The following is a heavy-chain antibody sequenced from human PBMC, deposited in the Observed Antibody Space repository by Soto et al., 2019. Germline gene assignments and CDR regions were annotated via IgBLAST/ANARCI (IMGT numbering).Heavy chain of an antibody. CDR2: IYSGDSDT. CDR3: ARRFGGEKNYYYYGMDV. V-gene: IGHV5-51*01. J-gene: IGHJ6*02. D-gene: IGHD3-10*01. CDR1: GYSFTSYW. Sequence: GESLKISCKGSGYSFTSYWIGWVRQMPGKGLEWMGIIYSGDSDTRYSPSFQGQVTISADKSISTAYLQWSSLKASDTAMYYCARRFGGEKNYYYYGMDVWRQGTTVTV.